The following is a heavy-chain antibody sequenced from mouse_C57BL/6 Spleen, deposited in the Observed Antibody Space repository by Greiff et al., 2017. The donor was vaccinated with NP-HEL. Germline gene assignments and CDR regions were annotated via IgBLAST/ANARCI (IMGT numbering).Heavy chain of an antibody. D-gene: IGHD1-1*01. CDR2: IYPRDGST. CDR1: GYTFTSYD. J-gene: IGHJ1*03. CDR3: ARWDTTVVARYFDV. V-gene: IGHV1-85*01. Sequence: QVQLKQSGPELVKPGASVKLSCKASGYTFTSYDINWVKQRPGQGLEWIGWIYPRDGSTKYNEKFKGKATLTVDTSSSTAYMELHSLTSEDSAVYFCARWDTTVVARYFDVWGTGTTVTVSS.